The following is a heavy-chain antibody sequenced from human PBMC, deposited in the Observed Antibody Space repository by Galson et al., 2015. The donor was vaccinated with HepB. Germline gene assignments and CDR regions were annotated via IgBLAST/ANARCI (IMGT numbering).Heavy chain of an antibody. D-gene: IGHD3-3*01. CDR2: ISAYNGNT. J-gene: IGHJ4*02. CDR3: ARDLRRDFWSAYYGY. CDR1: GYTFTTHG. Sequence: SVKVSCKASGYTFTTHGISWVRQAPGQGLEWMGWISAYNGNTNYAQKLQGRVTITTDTSTSTAFMELRSLRSDDTAVYYCARDLRRDFWSAYYGYWGQGTLVTVSS. V-gene: IGHV1-18*04.